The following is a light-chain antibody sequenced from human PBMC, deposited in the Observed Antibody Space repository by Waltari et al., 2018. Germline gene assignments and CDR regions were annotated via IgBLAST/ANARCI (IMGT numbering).Light chain of an antibody. V-gene: IGKV3-11*01. CDR3: QQRSNWT. CDR2: DAS. Sequence: TLSCRASESVSSYLAWYQQKPGQAPRLLIYDASNRATGIPARFSGSGSGTDFTLTISSLEPEDFAVYYCQQRSNWTFGQGTKVEIK. CDR1: ESVSSY. J-gene: IGKJ1*01.